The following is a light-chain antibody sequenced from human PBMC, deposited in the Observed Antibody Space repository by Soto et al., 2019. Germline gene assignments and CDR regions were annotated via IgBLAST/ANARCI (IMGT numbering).Light chain of an antibody. Sequence: QSVLTQPPSVSEAPRQRVTISCSGSSSNIGNNAVNWYQQLPGKAPKLLIYYDDLLPSGVSDRFSGSKSGTSASLAIGGLQSEDEADYYCATWDDSLNGLVFGGGTKLTVL. CDR2: YDD. V-gene: IGLV1-36*01. J-gene: IGLJ3*02. CDR3: ATWDDSLNGLV. CDR1: SSNIGNNA.